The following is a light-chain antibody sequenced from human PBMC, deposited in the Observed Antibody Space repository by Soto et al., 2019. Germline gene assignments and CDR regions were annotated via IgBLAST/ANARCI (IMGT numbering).Light chain of an antibody. CDR2: ATS. J-gene: IGKJ1*01. CDR1: QSVTIRH. CDR3: QQYGTSWT. V-gene: IGKV3-20*01. Sequence: IVLTQSQGTLSLSPGEGATLTCRTSQSVTIRHLAWYQQRPGQAPRLLIYATSDRATGTPDRFSGSGSGTDFTLTITSLEPEDFAVYYCQQYGTSWTFGQGTKVEI.